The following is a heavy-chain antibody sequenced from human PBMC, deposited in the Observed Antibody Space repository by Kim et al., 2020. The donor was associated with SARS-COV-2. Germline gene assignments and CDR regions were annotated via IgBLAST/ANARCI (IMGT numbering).Heavy chain of an antibody. CDR1: GFTFSSYS. V-gene: IGHV3-21*01. D-gene: IGHD4-17*01. CDR2: ISSSSSYI. J-gene: IGHJ4*02. Sequence: GGTLRLSCAASGFTFSSYSMNWVRQAPGKGLEWVSSISSSSSYIYYADSVKGRFTISRDNAKNSLYLQMNSLRAEDTAVYYCARDLYGDYVYDYWGQGTLVTVSS. CDR3: ARDLYGDYVYDY.